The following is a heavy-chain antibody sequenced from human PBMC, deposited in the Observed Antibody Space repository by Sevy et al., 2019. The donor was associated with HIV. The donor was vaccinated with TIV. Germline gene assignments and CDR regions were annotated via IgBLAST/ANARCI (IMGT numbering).Heavy chain of an antibody. CDR2: IKSKTDRGTT. CDR3: TAIDFGVVIRYFDF. V-gene: IGHV3-15*01. D-gene: IGHD3-3*01. J-gene: IGHJ4*02. Sequence: GGFLRLSCAASGFTFSDAWMTWVRQAPGKGLEWVGRIKSKTDRGTTDYAAPVKGRFTISRDDSKNTLYLHMNSLKTEDTAVYYCTAIDFGVVIRYFDFWGQGALVTVSS. CDR1: GFTFSDAW.